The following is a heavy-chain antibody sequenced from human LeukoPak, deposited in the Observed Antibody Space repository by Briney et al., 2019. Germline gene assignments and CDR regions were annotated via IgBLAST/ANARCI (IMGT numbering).Heavy chain of an antibody. J-gene: IGHJ4*02. CDR3: ARFSGSYWDY. V-gene: IGHV3-33*08. CDR1: GFIFSNYG. Sequence: GGSLRLSCAASGFIFSNYGMHWVRQAPDKGLEWVAVIWYDGSNKYYADSVKGRFTISRDNSENTLYLQMNSLRAEDTAVYYCARFSGSYWDYWGQGTLVTVSS. CDR2: IWYDGSNK. D-gene: IGHD3-10*01.